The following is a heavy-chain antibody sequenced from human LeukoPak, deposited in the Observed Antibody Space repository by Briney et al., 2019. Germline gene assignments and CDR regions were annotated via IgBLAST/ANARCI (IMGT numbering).Heavy chain of an antibody. Sequence: GGSLRLSCAASGFTFDDYAMPWVRQAPGKGLEWVSGISWNSGSIGYADSVKGRFTISRDNAKNSLYLQMNSLRAEDTALYYCAKDMGLTLAAADYWGQGTLVTVSS. CDR1: GFTFDDYA. CDR2: ISWNSGSI. V-gene: IGHV3-9*01. J-gene: IGHJ4*02. CDR3: AKDMGLTLAAADY. D-gene: IGHD6-13*01.